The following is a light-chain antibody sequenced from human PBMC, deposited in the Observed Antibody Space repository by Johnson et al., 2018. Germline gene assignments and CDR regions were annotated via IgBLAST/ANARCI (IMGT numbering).Light chain of an antibody. V-gene: IGLV1-51*02. Sequence: QSVLTQPPSVSAAPGQKVTISCSGSSSNIGNNYVSWYQQLPGTAPKLLIYENNKRPSGIPDRFSGSKSGTSATLGITGLQTGDEADYYCLTWDSSLSAGNVFGTGTKGTVL. J-gene: IGLJ1*01. CDR1: SSNIGNNY. CDR2: ENN. CDR3: LTWDSSLSAGNV.